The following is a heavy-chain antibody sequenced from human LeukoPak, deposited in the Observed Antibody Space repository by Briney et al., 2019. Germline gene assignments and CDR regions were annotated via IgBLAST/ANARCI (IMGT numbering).Heavy chain of an antibody. CDR1: GFTFNSYW. V-gene: IGHV3-74*01. D-gene: IGHD6-13*01. Sequence: GGSLRLSCAASGFTFNSYWMHWVRQAPGKGLVWVSRIDSDGSDTTYADPVKGRFTVSRDNAKNTLYLQMNSLRAEDTAVYYCARVGVLEGAAAAFDYWGQGILVTVSS. J-gene: IGHJ4*02. CDR3: ARVGVLEGAAAAFDY. CDR2: IDSDGSDT.